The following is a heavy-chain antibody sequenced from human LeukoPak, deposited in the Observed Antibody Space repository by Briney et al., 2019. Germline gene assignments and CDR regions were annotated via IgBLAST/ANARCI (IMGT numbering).Heavy chain of an antibody. Sequence: PSETLSLTCTVSGGSISSYYWSWIRQPPGKGLEWIGYIYYSGSTNYNPSLKSRVTISVDTSKNQFSLKLSSVTAADTAVYYCARLRDYYDSSRFFDYWGQGTLVTVSS. CDR3: ARLRDYYDSSRFFDY. D-gene: IGHD3-22*01. J-gene: IGHJ4*02. V-gene: IGHV4-59*01. CDR2: IYYSGST. CDR1: GGSISSYY.